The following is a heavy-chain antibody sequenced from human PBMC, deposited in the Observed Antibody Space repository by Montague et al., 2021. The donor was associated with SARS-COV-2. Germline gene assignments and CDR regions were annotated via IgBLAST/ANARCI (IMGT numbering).Heavy chain of an antibody. V-gene: IGHV3-48*02. CDR1: GSTFSSYN. Sequence: SLRLSCAASGSTFSSYNMNWVRQAPGKGLEWVSSISSSSSTIYYADSVKGRFTISRDNAKNSLNLQMNSLRDEDTAVYYCARRENHAFDIWGQGTMVTVSS. D-gene: IGHD1-14*01. J-gene: IGHJ3*02. CDR2: ISSSSSTI. CDR3: ARRENHAFDI.